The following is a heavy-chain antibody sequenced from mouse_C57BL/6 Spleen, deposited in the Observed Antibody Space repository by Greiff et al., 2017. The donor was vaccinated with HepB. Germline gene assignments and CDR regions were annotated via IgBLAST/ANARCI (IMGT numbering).Heavy chain of an antibody. Sequence: EVQLQESGPVLVKPGASVKMSCKASGYTFTDYYMNWVKQSHGKSLEWIGVINPYNGGTSYNQKFKGKATLTVDKSSSTAYMELNSLTSEDSAVYYCARCGSSYVGYFDVWGTGTTVTVSS. CDR2: INPYNGGT. V-gene: IGHV1-19*01. D-gene: IGHD1-1*01. CDR1: GYTFTDYY. J-gene: IGHJ1*03. CDR3: ARCGSSYVGYFDV.